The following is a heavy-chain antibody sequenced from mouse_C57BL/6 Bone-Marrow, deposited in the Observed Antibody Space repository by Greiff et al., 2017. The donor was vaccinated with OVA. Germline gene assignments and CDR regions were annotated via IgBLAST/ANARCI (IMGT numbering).Heavy chain of an antibody. D-gene: IGHD1-1*01. V-gene: IGHV1-55*01. CDR2: IYPGSGST. CDR3: ARRYYGSSYWYFDV. Sequence: VQLQQPGAELVKPGASVKMSCKASGYTFTSYWITWVKQRPGQGLEWIGDIYPGSGSTNYNEKLKSKATLTVDTSSSTAYMQLSSLTSEDSAVYYGARRYYGSSYWYFDVWGTGTTVTVSS. CDR1: GYTFTSYW. J-gene: IGHJ1*03.